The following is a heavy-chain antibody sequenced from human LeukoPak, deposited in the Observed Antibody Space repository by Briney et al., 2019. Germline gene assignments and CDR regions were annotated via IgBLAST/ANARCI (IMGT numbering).Heavy chain of an antibody. J-gene: IGHJ5*02. CDR2: ISSSGSTI. CDR1: GFTFSSYE. CDR3: ARGSYLWFGEDNWFDP. D-gene: IGHD3-10*01. V-gene: IGHV3-48*03. Sequence: GGSLRLSCAASGFTFSSYEMNWVRQAPGKGLEWVSYISSSGSTIYYADSVKGRFTISRDNSKNTLYLQMNSLRAEDTAVYYCARGSYLWFGEDNWFDPWGQGTLVTVSS.